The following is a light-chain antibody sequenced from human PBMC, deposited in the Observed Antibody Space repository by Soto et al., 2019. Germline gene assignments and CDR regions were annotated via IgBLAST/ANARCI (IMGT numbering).Light chain of an antibody. V-gene: IGKV1-5*01. CDR3: QQYNSYSLT. CDR1: QIISTW. J-gene: IGKJ4*01. CDR2: DGS. Sequence: DIQMTQSPSTLSASVGDRVTITCRASQIISTWLAWYQQKPGKAPKILIYDGSRLESGVPSRLSGSGSGTEFTLTISSLQPDDFATYYCQQYNSYSLTFGGGTKVDI.